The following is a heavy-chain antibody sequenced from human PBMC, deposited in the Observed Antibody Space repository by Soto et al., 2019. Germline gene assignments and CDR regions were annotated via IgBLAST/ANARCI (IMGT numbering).Heavy chain of an antibody. J-gene: IGHJ4*02. CDR3: ASKYYYDSSGYYDY. CDR2: IIPIFGTA. V-gene: IGHV1-69*01. D-gene: IGHD3-22*01. Sequence: SVTVCCKASGGTFSSYAMSWVRQAPGQGLEWMGGIIPIFGTANYAQKFQGRVTITADESTSTAYMELSSLRSEDTAVYYCASKYYYDSSGYYDYWGQGTLVTVSS. CDR1: GGTFSSYA.